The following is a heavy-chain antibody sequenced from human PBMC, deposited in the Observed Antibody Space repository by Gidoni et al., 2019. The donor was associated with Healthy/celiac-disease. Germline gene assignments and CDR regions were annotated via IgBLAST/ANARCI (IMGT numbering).Heavy chain of an antibody. D-gene: IGHD1-26*01. Sequence: QVQLQQWGAGLLKPSETLSLTCAVYGGSFSGYYWSWHRQPPGKGLEWIGAINNSGSTNYNPSLKSRVTISVDTSKNQFSLKLSSVTAADTAVYYCARGKYFYGSYFDYWGQGTLVTVSS. CDR2: INNSGST. CDR1: GGSFSGYY. V-gene: IGHV4-34*01. CDR3: ARGKYFYGSYFDY. J-gene: IGHJ4*02.